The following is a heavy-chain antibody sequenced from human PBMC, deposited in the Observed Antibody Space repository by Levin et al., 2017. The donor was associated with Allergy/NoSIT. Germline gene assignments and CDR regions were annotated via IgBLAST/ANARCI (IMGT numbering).Heavy chain of an antibody. Sequence: SQTLSLTCTVSGASFSSHYWNWIRQSPGKGLEWIGILFHTGTISTKPSLKSRVTMSVDTSKNQFSLKVASVAAADTAVYFCAGQRGYAYGFDYWGQGALVTVSS. D-gene: IGHD5-18*01. J-gene: IGHJ4*02. CDR3: AGQRGYAYGFDY. CDR2: LFHTGTI. V-gene: IGHV4-59*11. CDR1: GASFSSHY.